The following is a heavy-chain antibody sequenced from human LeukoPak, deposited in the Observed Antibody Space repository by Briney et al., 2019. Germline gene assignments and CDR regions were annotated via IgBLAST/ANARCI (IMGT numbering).Heavy chain of an antibody. D-gene: IGHD3-22*01. Sequence: SETLSLTCTVSGGSISIYYWSWIRQPPRKGLEWIGYIYTSGSTNYNPSLKSRVTISVDTSKNQFSLKLSSVTAADTAVYYCARQYYYDSSGYYYWFDPWGQGTLVTVSS. CDR2: IYTSGST. J-gene: IGHJ5*02. CDR3: ARQYYYDSSGYYYWFDP. CDR1: GGSISIYY. V-gene: IGHV4-4*09.